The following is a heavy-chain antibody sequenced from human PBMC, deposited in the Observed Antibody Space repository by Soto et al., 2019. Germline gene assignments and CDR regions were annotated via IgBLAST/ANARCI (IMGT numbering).Heavy chain of an antibody. CDR3: VSPHSESSNAFDL. CDR1: GFSFSHYA. D-gene: IGHD3-10*01. J-gene: IGHJ5*02. V-gene: IGHV3-30*04. Sequence: LRLSCAASGFSFSHYAMHWVRQPPGKGLEWVALISYDGENQYFTDSVRGRFTISRDNSKTAVYLEMNNLRLDDTATYYCVSPHSESSNAFDLWGQGTLVTVSS. CDR2: ISYDGENQ.